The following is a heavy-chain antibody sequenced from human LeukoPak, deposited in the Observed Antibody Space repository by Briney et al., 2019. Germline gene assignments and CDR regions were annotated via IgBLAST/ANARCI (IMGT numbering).Heavy chain of an antibody. CDR2: INSGGRT. CDR3: ARGYCSSTSCLTSPFDY. Sequence: PSETLSLTCAVYGGSVSSNYMSSARQPPGKGLELVSAINSGGRTNYADSVKGIFTIYRDNSKNTLYLKMNSLRAEDTAVYYCARGYCSSTSCLTSPFDYWGQGTLVTVSS. J-gene: IGHJ4*02. D-gene: IGHD2-2*01. V-gene: IGHV3-66*01. CDR1: GGSVSSNY.